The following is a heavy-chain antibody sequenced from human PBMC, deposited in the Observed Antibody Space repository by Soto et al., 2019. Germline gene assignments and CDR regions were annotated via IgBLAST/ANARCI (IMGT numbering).Heavy chain of an antibody. CDR3: TSAPQYYDFWSGYYPPYYYYGMDV. Sequence: GGSLRLSCTASGFTFGDYAMSWVRKPPGQGLGRVGFIRSKAYGGTTEYAASVKGRFTISRDDSKSIAYLQMNSLKTEDTAVCYCTSAPQYYDFWSGYYPPYYYYGMDVWGQGTTVTVSS. D-gene: IGHD3-3*01. CDR2: IRSKAYGGTT. CDR1: GFTFGDYA. V-gene: IGHV3-49*04. J-gene: IGHJ6*02.